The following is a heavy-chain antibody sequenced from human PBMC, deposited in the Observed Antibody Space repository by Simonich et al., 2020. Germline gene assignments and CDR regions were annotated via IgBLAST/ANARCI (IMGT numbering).Heavy chain of an antibody. Sequence: QVQLVQSGAEVKKHGSSVTVSCKASGGPFSSYAIIWVRQATGTVREWIRRVNPIRGRANYGQKCQGRVTITADKSTSTAYMELSSLRSEDTAVYYCARGGLADRRIVYYYYMDVWGKGTTVTVSS. CDR2: VNPIRGRA. D-gene: IGHD2-15*01. V-gene: IGHV1-69*09. CDR3: ARGGLADRRIVYYYYMDV. J-gene: IGHJ6*03. CDR1: GGPFSSYA.